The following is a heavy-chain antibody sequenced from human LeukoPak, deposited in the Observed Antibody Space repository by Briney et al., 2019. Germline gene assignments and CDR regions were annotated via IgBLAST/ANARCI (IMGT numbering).Heavy chain of an antibody. D-gene: IGHD2-2*02. J-gene: IGHJ5*02. Sequence: GASVKVSCKSSGYTFTTYTINWVRQAPGRGLEWMGWINTNTGNPTYAQGFTGRFVFSLDTSVSTAYLQISSLKAEDTAVYYCARSEVPAAIGWFDPWGQGTLVTVSS. CDR1: GYTFTTYT. CDR3: ARSEVPAAIGWFDP. CDR2: INTNTGNP. V-gene: IGHV7-4-1*02.